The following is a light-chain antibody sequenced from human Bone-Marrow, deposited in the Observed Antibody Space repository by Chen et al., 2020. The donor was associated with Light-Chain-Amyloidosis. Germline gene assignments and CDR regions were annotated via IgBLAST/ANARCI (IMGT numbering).Light chain of an antibody. CDR3: RSYTITNTLV. V-gene: IGLV2-14*01. J-gene: IGLJ1*01. CDR2: EVT. Sequence: QSALTQPASVSGSPGQSITISCTGTSRDVGGDNHVSWYQQHPDKAPKLLIYEVTHRPSWVPDRFSGSKSDNTASLTISGLQTEDEADYFCRSYTITNTLVFGSGTRVTVL. CDR1: SRDVGGDNH.